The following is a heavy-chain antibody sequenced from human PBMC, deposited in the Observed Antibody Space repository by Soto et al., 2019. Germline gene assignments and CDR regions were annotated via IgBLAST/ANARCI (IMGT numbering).Heavy chain of an antibody. V-gene: IGHV4-39*01. CDR3: AGFVVPASRNSDFDY. Sequence: SETLSLTCTVSGISVSTSDYYWGWVRQPPGKGLDWIGNIYYSGSTFYNPSLRSRVTISVDTSKNQFSQKLNSVTAADTAVYFCAGFVVPASRNSDFDYWGQGTLVTVSS. D-gene: IGHD2-15*01. CDR1: GISVSTSDYY. CDR2: IYYSGST. J-gene: IGHJ4*02.